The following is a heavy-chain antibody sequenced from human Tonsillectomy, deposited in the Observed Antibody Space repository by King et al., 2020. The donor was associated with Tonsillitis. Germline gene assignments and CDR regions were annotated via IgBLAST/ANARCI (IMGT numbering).Heavy chain of an antibody. CDR2: IYPGDSDT. Sequence: VQLVQSGAEVKKPGESLKISCKGSGYRFTSYWIVWVRQMPGKGLEWMGIIYPGDSDTRYSPSFQGQVTISADKSSSTAYLQWSSLKASDTAMYYCARQRECCDVTCYSSWGQYCYGVDVWGKGTTVPVSA. D-gene: IGHD2-15*01. V-gene: IGHV5-51*01. CDR1: GYRFTSYW. CDR3: ARQRECCDVTCYSSWGQYCYGVDV. J-gene: IGHJ6*04.